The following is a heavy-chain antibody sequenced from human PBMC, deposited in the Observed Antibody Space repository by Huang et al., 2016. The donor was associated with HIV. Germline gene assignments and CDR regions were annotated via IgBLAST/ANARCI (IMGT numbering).Heavy chain of an antibody. J-gene: IGHJ2*01. D-gene: IGHD3-3*01. CDR3: ARNHDFWRGRMFAISYFDV. CDR1: GGSINTGRYY. Sequence: QMRFQESGPGLVKPSGSLSLTCNVSGGSINTGRYYWGWIRQPPGKGLEWAGSLYYTGKMHYDHSRKGRLTMSADTSKNQFSLKLSSVTAADTARYYCARNHDFWRGRMFAISYFDVWGRGTLVTVAS. CDR2: LYYTGKM. V-gene: IGHV4-39*01.